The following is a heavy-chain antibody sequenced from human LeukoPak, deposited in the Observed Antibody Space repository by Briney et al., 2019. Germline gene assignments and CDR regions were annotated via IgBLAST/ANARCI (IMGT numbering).Heavy chain of an antibody. Sequence: GESLRLSCAASGFTFKKYWMNWVRQVPGKGLECLANIKEDGSETYYADSVKGRFTISRDNPKNLLFLQINSLRVEDTAVYCCARETPRRGETRDGYRWGQGTLVTVSS. CDR2: IKEDGSET. CDR1: GFTFKKYW. J-gene: IGHJ4*02. V-gene: IGHV3-7*01. CDR3: ARETPRRGETRDGYR. D-gene: IGHD5-24*01.